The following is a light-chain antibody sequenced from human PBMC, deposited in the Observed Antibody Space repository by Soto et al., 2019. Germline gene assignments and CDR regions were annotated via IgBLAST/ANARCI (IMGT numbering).Light chain of an antibody. CDR3: QQSYNTPPLT. CDR2: AAS. CDR1: QTISLF. V-gene: IGKV1-39*01. Sequence: DIQMTQSPSSLSASVGDRVTITCRASQTISLFLNWYQQKPGTAPKLLIYAASNLQSGVPSRFSGSGSGTDFTLTISNLQPEDFATYYCQQSYNTPPLTFGQGTRLEIK. J-gene: IGKJ5*01.